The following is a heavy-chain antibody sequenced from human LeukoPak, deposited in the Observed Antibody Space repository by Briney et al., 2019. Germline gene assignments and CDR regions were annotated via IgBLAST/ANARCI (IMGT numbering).Heavy chain of an antibody. CDR1: GGYISSSSYY. CDR3: ARRRYYDSTGYLD. J-gene: IGHJ1*01. D-gene: IGHD3-22*01. Sequence: PSETLSLTCTVSGGYISSSSYYWGWVRQPPGKGLEWIGDIYYSGRTYYSSSLKSRLTISLDTSKNQFSLKVNSVTAADTAVYYCARRRYYDSTGYLDRGQGTLVSISP. V-gene: IGHV4-39*01. CDR2: IYYSGRT.